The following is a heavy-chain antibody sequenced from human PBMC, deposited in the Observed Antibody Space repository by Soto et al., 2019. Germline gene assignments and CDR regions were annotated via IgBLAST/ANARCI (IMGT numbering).Heavy chain of an antibody. V-gene: IGHV4-34*01. CDR1: GGSFSGYY. CDR2: INHSGST. J-gene: IGHJ4*02. D-gene: IGHD4-17*01. Sequence: PSETLPLTCAVYGGSFSGYYWSWIRQPPGKRLEWIGEINHSGSTNYNPSLKSRVTISVDTSKSSLFLQMNSLRPDDTALYYCAKDMKWGGMTTIHYFDSWGQGTLVTVSS. CDR3: AKDMKWGGMTTIHYFDS.